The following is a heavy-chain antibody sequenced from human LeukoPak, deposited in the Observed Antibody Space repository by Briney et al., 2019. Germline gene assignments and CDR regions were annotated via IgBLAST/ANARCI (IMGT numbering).Heavy chain of an antibody. J-gene: IGHJ4*02. CDR3: AREDIAVATIDY. CDR1: GGSISSSHYY. D-gene: IGHD6-19*01. CDR2: VYYSGST. V-gene: IGHV4-39*01. Sequence: SETLSLTCTVSGGSISSSHYYWGWIRQPPGKGLEWIGSVYYSGSTYYNPSLKSRVTISVDTSKNQFSLKLSSVTATDTAVYYCAREDIAVATIDYWGQGTLVTVSS.